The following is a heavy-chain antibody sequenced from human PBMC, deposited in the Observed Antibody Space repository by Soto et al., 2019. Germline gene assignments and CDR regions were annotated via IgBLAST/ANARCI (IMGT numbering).Heavy chain of an antibody. Sequence: PSETLYLTCTVSGGSISSGGYYWSWIRQHPGKGLEWIGYIYYSGSTYYNPSLKSRVTISVDTSKNQFSLKLSSVTAADTAVYYCARDREYSSSSYYYYGMDVWGQGTTVTVS. J-gene: IGHJ6*02. CDR3: ARDREYSSSSYYYYGMDV. CDR1: GGSISSGGYY. CDR2: IYYSGST. D-gene: IGHD6-6*01. V-gene: IGHV4-31*03.